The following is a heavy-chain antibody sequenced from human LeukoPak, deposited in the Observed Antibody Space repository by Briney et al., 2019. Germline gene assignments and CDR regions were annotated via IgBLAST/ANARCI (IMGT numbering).Heavy chain of an antibody. J-gene: IGHJ4*02. V-gene: IGHV3-23*01. Sequence: GGSLRLSCGASGFRFSTYGMSWVRQAPGKGLEWVSAISASGGDTYYADSVKGRLTISRDNFKNTLYLQMNSLRAEDTAVYYCAKRSDYGTNGNYFDYWGQGTLVTVSS. CDR2: ISASGGDT. D-gene: IGHD4/OR15-4a*01. CDR1: GFRFSTYG. CDR3: AKRSDYGTNGNYFDY.